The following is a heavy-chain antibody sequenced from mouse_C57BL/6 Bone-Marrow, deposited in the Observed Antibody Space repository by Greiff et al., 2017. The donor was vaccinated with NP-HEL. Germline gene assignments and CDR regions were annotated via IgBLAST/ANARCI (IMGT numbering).Heavy chain of an antibody. J-gene: IGHJ3*01. CDR2: ISNGGGST. Sequence: EVMLVESGGGLVQPGGSLKLSCAASGFTFSDYYLYWVRQTPEKRLEWVAYISNGGGSTYYPDTVKGRFTISRDNAKNTLYLQMSRLKSEDTAMYYCARRQLGFSWFAYWGQGTLVTVSA. CDR1: GFTFSDYY. V-gene: IGHV5-12*01. D-gene: IGHD4-1*02. CDR3: ARRQLGFSWFAY.